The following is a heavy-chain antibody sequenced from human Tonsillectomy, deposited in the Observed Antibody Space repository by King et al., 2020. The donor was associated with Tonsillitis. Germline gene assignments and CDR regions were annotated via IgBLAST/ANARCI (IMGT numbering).Heavy chain of an antibody. CDR3: ARDPNSSGWYGLDY. V-gene: IGHV6-1*02. CDR2: TYYRSKWYN. Sequence: VQLQQSGPGLVKPSQTLSLTCAISGDRVSTISAAWNWIRQFPSRGLEWLGRTYYRSKWYNDYAVSVKSRIAINPDTSKNQFSLQLNSVTPEDTAVYYCARDPNSSGWYGLDYWGQGTLVTVSS. CDR1: GDRVSTISAA. D-gene: IGHD6-19*01. J-gene: IGHJ4*02.